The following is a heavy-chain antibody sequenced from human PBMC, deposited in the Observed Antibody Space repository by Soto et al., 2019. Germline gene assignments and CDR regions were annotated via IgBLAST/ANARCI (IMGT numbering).Heavy chain of an antibody. D-gene: IGHD3-3*01. J-gene: IGHJ4*02. CDR3: AKGAVTSIFGYFDF. V-gene: IGHV3-9*01. Sequence: EVHLVESGGGLVQPGRSLRLPCAASGFIFEDYAMHWVRQVPGKGLEWVSSISWNSGNIVYADSVKGRFTVSRDSANNSLYLQMNSLRTEDTALYYCAKGAVTSIFGYFDFCGQGTLVTVSS. CDR1: GFIFEDYA. CDR2: ISWNSGNI.